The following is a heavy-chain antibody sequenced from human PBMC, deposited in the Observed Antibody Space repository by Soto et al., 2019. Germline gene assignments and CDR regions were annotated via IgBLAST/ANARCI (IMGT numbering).Heavy chain of an antibody. V-gene: IGHV3-23*01. D-gene: IGHD2-8*01. Sequence: EVQMLESGGGLVQPGGSLRLSCAASGFTFSSYAMSWVRQAPGKGLEWVSAISGSDGSTFYADSVKGRSTISRDASKNTLYLQMNSLRAEDTAVYYCAKGPGMYSDFDCWGQGTLVTVSS. J-gene: IGHJ4*02. CDR2: ISGSDGST. CDR3: AKGPGMYSDFDC. CDR1: GFTFSSYA.